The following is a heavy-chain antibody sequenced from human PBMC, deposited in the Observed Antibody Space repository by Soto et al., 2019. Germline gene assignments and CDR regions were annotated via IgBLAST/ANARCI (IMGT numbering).Heavy chain of an antibody. J-gene: IGHJ5*02. CDR2: INHSGST. CDR1: GGSFSGYY. D-gene: IGHD3-9*01. Sequence: SETLSLTCAVYGGSFSGYYWSWIRQPPGKGLEWIGEINHSGSTNYNPSLKSRVTISVDTSKNQFSLKLSSVTAADTAVYYCARHDGLRYFDWFDPWGQGTLVTVSS. V-gene: IGHV4-34*01. CDR3: ARHDGLRYFDWFDP.